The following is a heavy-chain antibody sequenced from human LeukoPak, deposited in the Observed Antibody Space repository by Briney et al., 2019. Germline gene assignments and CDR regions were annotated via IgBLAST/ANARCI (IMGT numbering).Heavy chain of an antibody. Sequence: KPSETLSLTCTVSGDSINSLDLWSWVRQHPGKGLEWIGYIYYSGSTYYNPSLKSRVTISVDTSKNQFSLKLSSVTAADTAVYYCARGYCSSTSCYSDAFDVWGQGTLVTVSS. D-gene: IGHD2-2*01. CDR1: GDSINSLDL. V-gene: IGHV4-31*03. CDR2: IYYSGST. J-gene: IGHJ4*02. CDR3: ARGYCSSTSCYSDAFDV.